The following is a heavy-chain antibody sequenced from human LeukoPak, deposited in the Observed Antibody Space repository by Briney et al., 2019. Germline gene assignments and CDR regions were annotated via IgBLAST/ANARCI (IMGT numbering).Heavy chain of an antibody. V-gene: IGHV3-30*02. J-gene: IGHJ4*02. D-gene: IGHD6-13*01. Sequence: GGSLRLSCAASGFTFSSYGMHWVRQAPGKGLEWVAFIRYDGSNIYYADSVKGRFTISRDNSKNTLYLQMNSLRAEDTAVYYCAKDLSGPGIAAAGGYCGQGTLVTVSS. CDR3: AKDLSGPGIAAAGGY. CDR2: IRYDGSNI. CDR1: GFTFSSYG.